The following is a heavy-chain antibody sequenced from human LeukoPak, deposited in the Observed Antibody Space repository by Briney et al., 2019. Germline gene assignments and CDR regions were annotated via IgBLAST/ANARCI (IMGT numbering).Heavy chain of an antibody. V-gene: IGHV1-69*05. Sequence: SVKVSCKASGGTFSSYAISWVRQAPGQGLEWMGRIIPIFGTANYAQKFQGRVTITTDESTSTAYMEPSSLRSEDTAVYYCARDRYDILTGYYKDAYFDYWGQGTLVTVSS. J-gene: IGHJ4*02. CDR2: IIPIFGTA. CDR1: GGTFSSYA. CDR3: ARDRYDILTGYYKDAYFDY. D-gene: IGHD3-9*01.